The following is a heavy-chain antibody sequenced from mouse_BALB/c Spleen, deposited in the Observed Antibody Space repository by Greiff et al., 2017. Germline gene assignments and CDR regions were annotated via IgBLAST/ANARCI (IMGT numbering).Heavy chain of an antibody. CDR1: GFTFSSYG. CDR2: ISSGGSYT. J-gene: IGHJ2*01. V-gene: IGHV5-6*01. Sequence: EVQVVESGGDLVKPGGSLKLSCAASGFTFSSYGMSWVRQTPDKRLEWVATISSGGSYTYYPDSVKGRFTISRDNAKNTLYLQMSSLKSEDTAMYYCARPYYRYDGYYFDYWGQGTTLTVSS. D-gene: IGHD2-14*01. CDR3: ARPYYRYDGYYFDY.